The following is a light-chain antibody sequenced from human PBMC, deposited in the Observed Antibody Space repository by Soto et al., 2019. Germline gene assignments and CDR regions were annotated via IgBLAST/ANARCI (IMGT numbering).Light chain of an antibody. Sequence: QSALTQPASVSGSPGQSSTISCTETSSDVGSYNLVSWYQRHPGKGPQLMIYEGSKRPSGVSDRFSGSKSGNTATLTISGLQAEDEADYYCCSYAGSSTWVFGGGTQLTVL. V-gene: IGLV2-23*01. CDR3: CSYAGSSTWV. CDR2: EGS. CDR1: SSDVGSYNL. J-gene: IGLJ3*02.